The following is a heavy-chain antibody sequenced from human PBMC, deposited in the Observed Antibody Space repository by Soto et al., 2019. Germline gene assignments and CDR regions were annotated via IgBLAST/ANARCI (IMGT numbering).Heavy chain of an antibody. V-gene: IGHV5-51*01. CDR1: GYSFTSYW. J-gene: IGHJ6*02. D-gene: IGHD1-26*01. Sequence: GESLKISCKGSGYSFTSYWIGWVRQMPGKGLEWMGIIYPGDSDTRNSPSFQGQVTISADKSISTAYLQWSSLKASDTAMYYCARQNPYSGSYYGMDVWGQGTTVTVSS. CDR3: ARQNPYSGSYYGMDV. CDR2: IYPGDSDT.